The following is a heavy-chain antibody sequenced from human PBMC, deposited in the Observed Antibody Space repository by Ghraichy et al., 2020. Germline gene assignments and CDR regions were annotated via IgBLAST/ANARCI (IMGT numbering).Heavy chain of an antibody. Sequence: SETLSLTCTVSGVSVSSALFYWSWVRQPPGRGLESLAYIYYSGTTNYSPSLKSRVTISVDTSKNQVSLKLNSVTTSDTAVYYCATLNTAAFEFWGQGTMVTFYS. CDR3: ATLNTAAFEF. J-gene: IGHJ3*01. V-gene: IGHV4-61*01. CDR2: IYYSGTT. CDR1: GVSVSSALFY.